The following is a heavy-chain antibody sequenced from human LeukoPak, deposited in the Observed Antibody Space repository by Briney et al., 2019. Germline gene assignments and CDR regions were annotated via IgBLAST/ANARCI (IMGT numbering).Heavy chain of an antibody. Sequence: PGGSLRLSCAASGFTFSSYWMHWVRQAPGKGLVWVSRINSDGSSTSYADSVKGRFTISRDNAKNTLYLQMNSLRAEDTAMYYCARVWYSSSWMDFDYWGQGTLVTVSS. CDR1: GFTFSSYW. CDR2: INSDGSST. J-gene: IGHJ4*02. D-gene: IGHD6-13*01. CDR3: ARVWYSSSWMDFDY. V-gene: IGHV3-74*01.